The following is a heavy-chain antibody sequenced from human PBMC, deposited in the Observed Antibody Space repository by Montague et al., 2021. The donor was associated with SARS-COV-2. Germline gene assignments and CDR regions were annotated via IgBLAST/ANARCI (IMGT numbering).Heavy chain of an antibody. V-gene: IGHV4-39*01. J-gene: IGHJ5*02. Sequence: SETLSLTCTVSGGSIITSNYYWGWLRQPPGKGLEWIGSGDYSGSTSYNPSLTSRVTISVDTSKNQFSLKLTSVIAADTAVYYCARHVGRGPGARDWFDPWGQGTLVTVSS. CDR1: GGSIITSNYY. CDR2: GDYSGST. D-gene: IGHD2-2*01. CDR3: ARHVGRGPGARDWFDP.